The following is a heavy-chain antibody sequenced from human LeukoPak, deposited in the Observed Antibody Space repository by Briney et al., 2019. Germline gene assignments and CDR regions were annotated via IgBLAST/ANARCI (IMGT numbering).Heavy chain of an antibody. D-gene: IGHD1-26*01. V-gene: IGHV4-34*01. CDR1: GGSFSSYY. CDR2: INHSGST. J-gene: IGHJ4*02. CDR3: ARRGGSYCGRGGIDY. Sequence: SETLSLTCAVYGGSFSSYYWSWIRQPPGKGLEWIGEINHSGSTNYNPSLKSRVTISVDTSKNQFSLKLSSVTAADTAVYYCARRGGSYCGRGGIDYWGQGTLVTVSS.